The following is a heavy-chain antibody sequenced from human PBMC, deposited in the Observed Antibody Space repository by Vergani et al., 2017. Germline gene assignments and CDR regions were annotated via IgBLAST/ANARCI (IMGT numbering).Heavy chain of an antibody. D-gene: IGHD1-26*01. Sequence: EVQLVESGGGLVQPGGSLRLSCAASGFTFRSYAMHWVRQAPGKGLEYVSAISSNGGSTYYANSVKGRFTISRDNSKNTLYLQMGSLRAEDMAVYYCARVEVGANAFDIWGQGTMVTVSS. CDR1: GFTFRSYA. V-gene: IGHV3-64*01. J-gene: IGHJ3*02. CDR2: ISSNGGST. CDR3: ARVEVGANAFDI.